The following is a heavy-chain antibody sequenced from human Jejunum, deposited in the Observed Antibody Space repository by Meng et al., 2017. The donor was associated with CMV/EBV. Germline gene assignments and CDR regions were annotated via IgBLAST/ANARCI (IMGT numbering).Heavy chain of an antibody. D-gene: IGHD4-17*01. Sequence: SGCTFTSYSITWGRQAPGKGLEWISYISGSSTYIYHADSVKGRFTISRDNAKNSVYLQMNGLRAEDAAVYYCARAIDYGDPNWFDTWGQGTLVTVSS. CDR2: ISGSSTYI. J-gene: IGHJ5*02. V-gene: IGHV3-21*01. CDR1: GCTFTSYS. CDR3: ARAIDYGDPNWFDT.